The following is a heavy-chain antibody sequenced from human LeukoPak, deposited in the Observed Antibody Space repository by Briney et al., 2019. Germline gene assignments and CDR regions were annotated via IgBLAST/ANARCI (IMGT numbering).Heavy chain of an antibody. Sequence: SETLSLTCDVSGASISSGNWWSWVRQPPGKGLEWIGDIYHSGSTNYNPSLKSRVTISVDKSKNEFSLRLTSVTAADTAVYYCARPDYYDSSGPFDYWGQGTLVTVSS. V-gene: IGHV4-4*02. CDR1: GASISSGNW. D-gene: IGHD3-22*01. CDR2: IYHSGST. J-gene: IGHJ4*02. CDR3: ARPDYYDSSGPFDY.